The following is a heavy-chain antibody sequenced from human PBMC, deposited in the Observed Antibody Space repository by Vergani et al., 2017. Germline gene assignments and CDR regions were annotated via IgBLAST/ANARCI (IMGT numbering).Heavy chain of an antibody. V-gene: IGHV4-31*03. Sequence: QVQLQESGPGLVKPSQTLSLTCTVSGGSISSGGSSWSWIRQHPGKGLEWIGYIYYSGSTYYNPSLKSRVTISVDTSKHQFSLKLSSVPAADTAVDYCARAGRWWWLSLWGQGTLVTVSS. J-gene: IGHJ4*02. CDR1: GGSISSGGSS. CDR3: ARAGRWWWLSL. CDR2: IYYSGST. D-gene: IGHD2-21*01.